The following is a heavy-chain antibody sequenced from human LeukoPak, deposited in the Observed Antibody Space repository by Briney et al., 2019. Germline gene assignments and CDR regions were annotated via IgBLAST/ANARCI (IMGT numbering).Heavy chain of an antibody. V-gene: IGHV3-30*04. CDR1: GFTFSSYA. CDR2: ISYDGSNK. J-gene: IGHJ4*02. D-gene: IGHD3-9*01. Sequence: GGSLRLSCAASGFTFSSYAMHWVRQAPGKGLEWVAVISYDGSNKYYADSVKGRFTISRDNSKNTLYLQMNSLRAEDTAVYYCARSPDILTGPFDYWGQGTLVTVSS. CDR3: ARSPDILTGPFDY.